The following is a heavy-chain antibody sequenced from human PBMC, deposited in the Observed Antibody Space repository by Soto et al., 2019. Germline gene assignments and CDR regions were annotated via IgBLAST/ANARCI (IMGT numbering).Heavy chain of an antibody. J-gene: IGHJ4*02. CDR2: ISGSGGST. Sequence: PGGSLRLSCAVSGFTFDDNAMHWVRQAPEKGLEWVSGISGSGGSTYYADSVKGRFTISRDNSKNTLYLQMNSLRAEDTAVYYCAKAIAAADLDYWGQGTLVTVSS. CDR1: GFTFDDNA. V-gene: IGHV3-23*01. CDR3: AKAIAAADLDY. D-gene: IGHD6-13*01.